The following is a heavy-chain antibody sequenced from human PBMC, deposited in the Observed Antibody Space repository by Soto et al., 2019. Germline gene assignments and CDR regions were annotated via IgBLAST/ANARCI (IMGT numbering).Heavy chain of an antibody. V-gene: IGHV1-3*01. J-gene: IGHJ4*02. D-gene: IGHD6-19*01. Sequence: QVQLVQSGAEVKKPGASVKVSCEASGFTFTNYAIHWVRQAPGQRPEWMGWINAGNGNTRYSQKLEGRVTITWDTSARTAYMDLSSLRSEDTAVYFCARDWADIAVAGIPLLAYWGQGTLVTVSS. CDR1: GFTFTNYA. CDR3: ARDWADIAVAGIPLLAY. CDR2: INAGNGNT.